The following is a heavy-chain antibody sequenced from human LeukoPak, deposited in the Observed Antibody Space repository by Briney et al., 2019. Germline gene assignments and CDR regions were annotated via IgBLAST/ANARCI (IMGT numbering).Heavy chain of an antibody. CDR1: GGTFSSYT. V-gene: IGHV1-69*02. D-gene: IGHD6-6*01. CDR3: ARVDSSSSSSYYYGMDV. Sequence: GASVKVSCKASGGTFSSYTISWVRQAPGQGLEWMGRIIPILGIANYAQKFQGRVTITADKSTSTAYMELSSLRSEDTAVYYCARVDSSSSSSYYYGMDVWGQGTTVTVSS. J-gene: IGHJ6*02. CDR2: IIPILGIA.